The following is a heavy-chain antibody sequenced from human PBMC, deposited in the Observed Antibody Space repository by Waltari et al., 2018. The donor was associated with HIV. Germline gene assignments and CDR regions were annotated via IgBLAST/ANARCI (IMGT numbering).Heavy chain of an antibody. CDR3: ASALRIVAANDY. Sequence: QVQLVASGGGVVQSGRSLRLSCAASGFTFSSYAMLGVRQAPGKGLKWVAVISYDGSNKYYADSVKGRFTIARDKSNNTLYLQMNILRAEDTAVYFCASALRIVAANDYWGQGALVTVSS. V-gene: IGHV3-30*01. CDR1: GFTFSSYA. J-gene: IGHJ4*02. D-gene: IGHD6-13*01. CDR2: ISYDGSNK.